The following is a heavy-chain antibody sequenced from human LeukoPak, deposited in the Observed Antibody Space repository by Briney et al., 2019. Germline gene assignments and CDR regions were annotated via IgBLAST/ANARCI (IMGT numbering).Heavy chain of an antibody. J-gene: IGHJ4*02. CDR1: GGSFSGYY. Sequence: SETLSLTCAVYGGSFSGYYWSWIRQPPGKGLEWIGEINHSGSTNYNPSLKSRVTISVDTSKNQFSLKLNSVTAADTAVYYCASSSWYTYYFDYWGQGTLVTVSS. V-gene: IGHV4-34*01. D-gene: IGHD6-13*01. CDR2: INHSGST. CDR3: ASSSWYTYYFDY.